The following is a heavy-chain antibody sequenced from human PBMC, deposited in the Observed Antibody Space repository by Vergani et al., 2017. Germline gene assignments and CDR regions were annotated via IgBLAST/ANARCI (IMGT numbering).Heavy chain of an antibody. J-gene: IGHJ4*02. CDR1: GFTLSNYH. CDR3: AKHFRGWGIDY. D-gene: IGHD3-16*01. V-gene: IGHV3-30*02. Sequence: QVQLVESGGGVVQRGGSLRLSCATSGFTLSNYHMQWIRQGPGKGREFVAFIQFDGSNQYYADSVKGRFTLSRDFSKNTLYLQMNSLRTDDTATYYCAKHFRGWGIDYWGQGTQVIVSS. CDR2: IQFDGSNQ.